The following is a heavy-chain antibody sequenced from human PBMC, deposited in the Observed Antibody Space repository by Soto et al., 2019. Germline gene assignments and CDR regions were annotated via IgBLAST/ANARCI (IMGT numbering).Heavy chain of an antibody. CDR1: FFLLDTSCVC. D-gene: IGHD5-12*01. Sequence: QITLKESGPTVVKPTQTLTLTCTFSFFLLDTSCVCVGWIRQPPGKALEWLALIYLDDVKRYNPSLKSRLTTSKDTSKHPVVLTMTNMDPVDTATYYWARRPREYSGYLLGGYFDNWGQGTLVTVSS. V-gene: IGHV2-5*02. CDR2: IYLDDVK. CDR3: ARRPREYSGYLLGGYFDN. J-gene: IGHJ4*02.